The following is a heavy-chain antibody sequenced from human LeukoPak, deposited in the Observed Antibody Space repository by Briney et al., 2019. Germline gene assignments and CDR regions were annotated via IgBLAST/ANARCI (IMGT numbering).Heavy chain of an antibody. Sequence: PGGSLRLSCAASGFTFSSYSMNWVRQAPGKGLEWVSSISSSSSYIYYADSVKGRFTISRDNAKNSLYLQMNSLRAEDTAVYYCARDSKETYYYDIHRFWDYWGQGTLVTVSS. D-gene: IGHD3-22*01. CDR3: ARDSKETYYYDIHRFWDY. J-gene: IGHJ4*02. V-gene: IGHV3-21*01. CDR2: ISSSSSYI. CDR1: GFTFSSYS.